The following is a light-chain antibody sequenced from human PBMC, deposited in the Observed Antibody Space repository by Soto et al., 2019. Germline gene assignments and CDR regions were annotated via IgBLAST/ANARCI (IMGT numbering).Light chain of an antibody. J-gene: IGKJ5*01. CDR3: QHRSSWPIT. CDR2: DAF. CDR1: QSVSGY. V-gene: IGKV3-11*01. Sequence: EVVLTQSPATLSLSPGERATLSCRASQSVSGYLAWYQQKPGQVPRLLIYDAFNRATGIPVRFSGSGSGTDFTLTISSLEPEDFAVYYCQHRSSWPITFRQGTRLEIK.